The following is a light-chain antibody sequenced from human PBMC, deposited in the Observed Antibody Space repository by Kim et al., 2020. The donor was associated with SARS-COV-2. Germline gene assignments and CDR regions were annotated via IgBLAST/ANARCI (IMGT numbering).Light chain of an antibody. CDR3: QSYDSSNPVV. J-gene: IGLJ2*01. Sequence: KTVTISCTRRSGSIASNDVQWYQQRPGSAPTTVIYEDNQRPSGVPDRFSGSIDSSSNSASLTISGLKTEDEADYYCQSYDSSNPVVFGGGTQLTVL. V-gene: IGLV6-57*03. CDR2: EDN. CDR1: SGSIASND.